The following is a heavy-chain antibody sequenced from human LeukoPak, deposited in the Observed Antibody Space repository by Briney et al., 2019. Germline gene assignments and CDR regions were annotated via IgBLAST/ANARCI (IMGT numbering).Heavy chain of an antibody. CDR3: ARGSLWFGELFHSGNWFDP. J-gene: IGHJ5*02. CDR1: GYTFTSYG. CDR2: ISAYNGNT. Sequence: ASVKVSCKASGYTFTSYGISWVRQAPGQGLEWMGWISAYNGNTNYAQKLQGRVTMTTDTSTSTAYMELRSLRSDDTAVHYCARGSLWFGELFHSGNWFDPWGQGTLVTVSS. D-gene: IGHD3-10*01. V-gene: IGHV1-18*01.